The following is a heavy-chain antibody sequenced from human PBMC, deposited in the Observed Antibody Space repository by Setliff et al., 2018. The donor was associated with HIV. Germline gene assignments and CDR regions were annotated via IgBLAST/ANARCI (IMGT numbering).Heavy chain of an antibody. J-gene: IGHJ5*02. CDR2: IYTSGST. CDR1: GGSISSGSHY. CDR3: ARSGGPNYNFWSGLGRDWFDP. V-gene: IGHV4-61*02. D-gene: IGHD3-3*01. Sequence: SETLSLTCTVSGGSISSGSHYWSWIRQPAGKGLEWIGRIYTSGSTNYNPSLKSRVTISVDTPKNQFSLRLSSVTAADTAVYYCARSGGPNYNFWSGLGRDWFDPWGQGTLVTVSS.